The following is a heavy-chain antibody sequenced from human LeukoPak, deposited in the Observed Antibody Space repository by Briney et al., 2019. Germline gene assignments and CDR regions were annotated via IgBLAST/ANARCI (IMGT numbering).Heavy chain of an antibody. CDR1: GYTLTELS. V-gene: IGHV1-24*01. D-gene: IGHD3-3*01. J-gene: IGHJ5*02. CDR3: ATVASRFGVVIRWFDP. CDR2: FDPEDGET. Sequence: ASVKVSCKVSGYTLTELSMHWVRQAPGKGLEWMGGFDPEDGETIYAQKFQGRVTMTEDTSTDTAYMELSSLRSEDTAVYYCATVASRFGVVIRWFDPWGQGTLVTVSS.